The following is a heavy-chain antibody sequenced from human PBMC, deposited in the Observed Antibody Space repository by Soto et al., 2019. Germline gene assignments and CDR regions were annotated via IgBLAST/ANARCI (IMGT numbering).Heavy chain of an antibody. Sequence: EVQLVPSGAEVKKPGESLRISCKGSGYSFTSYWISWVRQMPGKGLEWMGRIDPSDSYTNYSPSFQGHVTISADKSISTAYLQWSSLKASDTAMYYCARSEVVPAATDYWGQGTLVTVSS. CDR2: IDPSDSYT. J-gene: IGHJ4*02. D-gene: IGHD2-2*01. CDR1: GYSFTSYW. CDR3: ARSEVVPAATDY. V-gene: IGHV5-10-1*01.